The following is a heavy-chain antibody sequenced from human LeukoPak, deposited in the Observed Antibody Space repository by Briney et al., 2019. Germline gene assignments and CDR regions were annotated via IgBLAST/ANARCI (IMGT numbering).Heavy chain of an antibody. CDR1: GYTFTGYY. V-gene: IGHV1-2*02. D-gene: IGHD3-9*01. CDR2: INPNSGGT. J-gene: IGHJ6*03. CDR3: AGTFDWLPNYYYYMDV. Sequence: ASVKVSCKASGYTFTGYYMHWVRQAPGQGLEWMGWINPNSGGTNYAQKFQGRVTMTRDTSISTAYMELSRLRSDDTAVYYCAGTFDWLPNYYYYMDVWGKGTTVTVSS.